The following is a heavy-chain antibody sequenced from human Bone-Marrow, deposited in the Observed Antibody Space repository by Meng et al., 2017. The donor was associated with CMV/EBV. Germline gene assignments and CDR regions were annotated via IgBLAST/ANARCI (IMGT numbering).Heavy chain of an antibody. J-gene: IGHJ6*02. CDR2: IIPIFGTA. CDR3: ATCPPKQWLGTYYYYYGMDV. D-gene: IGHD6-19*01. V-gene: IGHV1-69*05. Sequence: SVKVSCKASGGTFSSYAISWVRQAPGQGLEWMGGIIPIFGTANYAQKFQGRVTITTDESTSTAYMELSSLRSEDTAVYYCATCPPKQWLGTYYYYYGMDVWGQGTTVTVSS. CDR1: GGTFSSYA.